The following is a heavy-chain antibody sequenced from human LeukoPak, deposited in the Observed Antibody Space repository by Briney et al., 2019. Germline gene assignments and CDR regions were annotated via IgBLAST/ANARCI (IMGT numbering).Heavy chain of an antibody. CDR2: IIPIFGTA. V-gene: IGHV1-69*13. Sequence: ASVKVSCTASGGTFSSYAISWVRQAPGQGLEWMGGIIPIFGTANYAQKFQGRVTITADESTSTAYMELSSLRSEDTAVYYCNLEEGSSSWTGLDYWAREPWSPSPQ. CDR3: NLEEGSSSWTGLDY. CDR1: GGTFSSYA. J-gene: IGHJ4*02. D-gene: IGHD6-13*01.